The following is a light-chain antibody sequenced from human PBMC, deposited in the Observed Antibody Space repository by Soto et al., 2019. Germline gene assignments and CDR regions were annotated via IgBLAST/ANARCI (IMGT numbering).Light chain of an antibody. CDR1: SSDVGGYNY. V-gene: IGLV2-11*01. J-gene: IGLJ3*02. CDR3: CSYAGSYTGV. CDR2: DVS. Sequence: QSPLTQPRSVSGSPGQSVTISCTGTSSDVGGYNYVSWYQQHPGKAPKLMIFDVSKRPSGVPDRFSGSKSGNTASLTISGLQAEDDADYYCCSYAGSYTGVFGGGTKLTVL.